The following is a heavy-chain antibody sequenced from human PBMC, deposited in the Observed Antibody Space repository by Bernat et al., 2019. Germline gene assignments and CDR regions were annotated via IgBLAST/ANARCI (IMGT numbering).Heavy chain of an antibody. CDR1: GGSFSGYY. D-gene: IGHD6-13*01. CDR2: INHSGST. V-gene: IGHV4-34*01. Sequence: QVQLQQWGAGLLKPSETLSLTCAVHGGSFSGYYWSWIRQPPGKGLEWIGEINHSGSTNYNPSLKSRVTISVDTSKNQFSLKLSSVTAADTAVYYCAGGIAAAATRKGGRRWYFDLWGRGTLVTVSS. J-gene: IGHJ2*01. CDR3: AGGIAAAATRKGGRRWYFDL.